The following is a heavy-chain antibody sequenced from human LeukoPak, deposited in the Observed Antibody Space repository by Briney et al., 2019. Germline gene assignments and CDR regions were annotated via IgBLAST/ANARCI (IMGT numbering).Heavy chain of an antibody. Sequence: SETLSLTCTVSGGSISSYYWSWLRQPPGKGLEWIGYIYTSGSTNYNPSLKSRVTISVDTSKNQFSLKLSSVTAADTAVYYCARRMATTRYYYMDVWGKGTTVTVSS. D-gene: IGHD5-24*01. CDR3: ARRMATTRYYYMDV. J-gene: IGHJ6*03. V-gene: IGHV4-4*09. CDR2: IYTSGST. CDR1: GGSISSYY.